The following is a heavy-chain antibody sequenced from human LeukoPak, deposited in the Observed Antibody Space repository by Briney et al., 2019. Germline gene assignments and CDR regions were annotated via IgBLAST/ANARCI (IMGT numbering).Heavy chain of an antibody. CDR2: IKQDGSKK. Sequence: GGSLRLSCVASGFPFSSYWMTWVRQAPGKGLEWVANIKQDGSKKSYVDSVKGRFTISRDNAKNSLYLQMNSLRAEDTAIYYCTRVGYIDEGIDYWGQETLVTVSS. CDR1: GFPFSSYW. D-gene: IGHD5-24*01. CDR3: TRVGYIDEGIDY. V-gene: IGHV3-7*04. J-gene: IGHJ4*02.